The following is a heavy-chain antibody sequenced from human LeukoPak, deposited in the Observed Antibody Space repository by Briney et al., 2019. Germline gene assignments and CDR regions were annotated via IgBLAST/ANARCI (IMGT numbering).Heavy chain of an antibody. CDR2: IYYSGST. Sequence: SETLSLTCTVSGGSISSSSYYWGWIRQPPGKGLEWIGSIYYSGSTYYNPSLKSRVTISVDTSKNQFSLKLSSVTAADTAVYYCARDQGGFSLGIDYWGQGTLVTVSS. J-gene: IGHJ4*02. V-gene: IGHV4-39*07. D-gene: IGHD3-10*01. CDR1: GGSISSSSYY. CDR3: ARDQGGFSLGIDY.